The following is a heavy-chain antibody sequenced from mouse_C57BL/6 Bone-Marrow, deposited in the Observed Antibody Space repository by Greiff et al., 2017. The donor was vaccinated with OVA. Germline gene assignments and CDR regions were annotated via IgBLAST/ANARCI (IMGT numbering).Heavy chain of an antibody. CDR1: GYTFTSYG. J-gene: IGHJ2*01. Sequence: VQLQESGAELARPGASVKLSCKASGYTFTSYGISWVKQRTGQGLEWIGEIYPRSGNTYYNDKFKGKATLTADKSSSTAYMELRSLTSEDSAVYFCARRWLLLPYYFDYWGQGTTLTVSS. CDR2: IYPRSGNT. D-gene: IGHD2-3*01. CDR3: ARRWLLLPYYFDY. V-gene: IGHV1-81*01.